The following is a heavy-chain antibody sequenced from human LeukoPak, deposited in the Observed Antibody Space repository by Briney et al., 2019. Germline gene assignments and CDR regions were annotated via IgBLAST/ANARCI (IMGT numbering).Heavy chain of an antibody. D-gene: IGHD6-6*01. CDR2: ISYDGSNK. J-gene: IGHJ6*02. CDR1: GFTFSSYA. CDR3: ARMGSSSSYAYYGMDV. V-gene: IGHV3-30-3*01. Sequence: GGSLRLSCAASGFTFSSYAMHWVRQAPGKGLEWVAVISYDGSNKYYADSVKGRFTISRDNSKNTLYVQMNSLRAEDTAVYYCARMGSSSSYAYYGMDVWGQGTTVTVSS.